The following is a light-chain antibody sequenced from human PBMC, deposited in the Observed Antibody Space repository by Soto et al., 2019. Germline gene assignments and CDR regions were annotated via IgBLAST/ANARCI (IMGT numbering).Light chain of an antibody. Sequence: QSVLTQPPSASGSPGQSVTISCTGTSSDVGGYDYVSWYQRHPGKAPKFIIYEVSKRPSGVPDRLSGSKSGNTASLTVSGLQAEDEADYFCSSYAGSNNLVFGGGTQLTVL. V-gene: IGLV2-8*01. CDR2: EVS. CDR1: SSDVGGYDY. J-gene: IGLJ2*01. CDR3: SSYAGSNNLV.